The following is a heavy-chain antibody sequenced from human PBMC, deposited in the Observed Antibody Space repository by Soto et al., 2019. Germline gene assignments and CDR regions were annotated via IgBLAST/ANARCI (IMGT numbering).Heavy chain of an antibody. CDR1: GDAFTSSD. CDR2: MNPNSSNT. CDR3: ARDDSSSWYNWFDP. J-gene: IGHJ5*02. V-gene: IGHV1-8*01. D-gene: IGHD6-13*01. Sequence: SVKRSWKAGGDAFTSSDINWPRHETGQGLEWMGWMNPNSSNTGYAQKFQGRVTMTRNTSISTAYMELSSLRSEDTAVYYCARDDSSSWYNWFDPWGQGTLVTVS.